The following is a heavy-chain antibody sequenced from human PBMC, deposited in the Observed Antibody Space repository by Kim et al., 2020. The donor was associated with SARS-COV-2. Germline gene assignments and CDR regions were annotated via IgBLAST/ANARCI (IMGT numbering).Heavy chain of an antibody. CDR3: ARGQCRSGSCDYFDY. V-gene: IGHV3-72*01. D-gene: IGHD2-15*01. Sequence: AAVNGRFIVSRDDSRNCLYLQMHSLRTEDTAVYYCARGQCRSGSCDYFDYWGQGSLVTVSS. J-gene: IGHJ4*02.